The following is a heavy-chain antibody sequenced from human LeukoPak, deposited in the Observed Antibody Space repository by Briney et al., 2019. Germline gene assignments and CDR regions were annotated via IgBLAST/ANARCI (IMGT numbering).Heavy chain of an antibody. Sequence: SETLSLTCAGYGGSFSGYYWSWIRQPPGKGLEWIGEINHSGSTNYNQSLKSRVTISVDTSKNQFSLKLSSVTAADTAVYYCARGDGDYGGWFDPWGQGTLVTVSS. J-gene: IGHJ5*02. CDR2: INHSGST. D-gene: IGHD4-17*01. CDR3: ARGDGDYGGWFDP. CDR1: GGSFSGYY. V-gene: IGHV4-34*01.